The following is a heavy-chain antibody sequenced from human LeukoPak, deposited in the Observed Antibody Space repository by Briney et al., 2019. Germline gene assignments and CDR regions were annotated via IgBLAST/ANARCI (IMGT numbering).Heavy chain of an antibody. Sequence: VASVKVSCKASGYTFTSYGTSWVRQAPGQGLEWMGWISAYNGNTNYAQKLQGRVTMTTDTSTSTAYMELRSLRSDDTAVYYCARARRSGWYEGFDYWGQGTLVTVSS. V-gene: IGHV1-18*01. CDR2: ISAYNGNT. D-gene: IGHD6-19*01. CDR3: ARARRSGWYEGFDY. CDR1: GYTFTSYG. J-gene: IGHJ4*02.